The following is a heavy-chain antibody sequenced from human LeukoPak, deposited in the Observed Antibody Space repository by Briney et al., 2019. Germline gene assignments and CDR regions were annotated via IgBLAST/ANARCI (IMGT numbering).Heavy chain of an antibody. V-gene: IGHV1-69*06. CDR1: GGTFSSYA. J-gene: IGHJ4*02. Sequence: ASVKVSCKASGGTFSSYAISWVRQAPGQGLEWMGGIIPIFGTANYAQKFQGRVTITADKSTSTAYMELSSLRSEDTAVYYCARDSGYSSSWAFDYWGQGTLVTVSS. CDR3: ARDSGYSSSWAFDY. CDR2: IIPIFGTA. D-gene: IGHD6-13*01.